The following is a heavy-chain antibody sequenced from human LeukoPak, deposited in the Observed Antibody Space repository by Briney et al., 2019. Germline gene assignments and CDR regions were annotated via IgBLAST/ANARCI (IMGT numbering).Heavy chain of an antibody. Sequence: ASVKVSCKASGYTFTSYAMHWVRQAPGQRLEWMGWTNAGNGNTKYSQKFQGRVTITRDTSASTAYMELSSLRSEDTAVYYCARDLKQWLVGGYFDYWGQGTLVTVSS. V-gene: IGHV1-3*01. D-gene: IGHD6-19*01. J-gene: IGHJ4*02. CDR1: GYTFTSYA. CDR2: TNAGNGNT. CDR3: ARDLKQWLVGGYFDY.